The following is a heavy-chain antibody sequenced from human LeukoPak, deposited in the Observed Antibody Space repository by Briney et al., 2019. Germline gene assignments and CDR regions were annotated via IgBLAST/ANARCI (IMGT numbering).Heavy chain of an antibody. D-gene: IGHD4-23*01. V-gene: IGHV2-70*11. CDR2: IDWDDDK. CDR1: GFSLSTSGMC. Sequence: SGPALVKPTQTLTLTCTFSGFSLSTSGMCVSWIRQPPGKALEWLARIDWDDDKYYSTSLKTRLTISKDTSKNQVVLTMTNMDPVDTATYYCARIHYGGNSSGFDYWGQGTLVTVSS. J-gene: IGHJ4*02. CDR3: ARIHYGGNSSGFDY.